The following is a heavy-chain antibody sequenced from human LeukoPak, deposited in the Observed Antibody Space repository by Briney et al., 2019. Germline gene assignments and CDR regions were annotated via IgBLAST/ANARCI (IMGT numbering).Heavy chain of an antibody. J-gene: IGHJ6*03. CDR1: GFTFSSYA. CDR2: ISGSGGST. CDR3: AKIGESSTGYYYYYYMDV. D-gene: IGHD4-17*01. Sequence: GGSLRLSCAASGFTFSSYAMSWVRQAPGKGLEWVSAISGSGGSTYYADSVKGRFTISRDNSKNTLYLQMNSLRAEDTAVYYCAKIGESSTGYYYYYYMDVWGKGTTVTVSS. V-gene: IGHV3-23*01.